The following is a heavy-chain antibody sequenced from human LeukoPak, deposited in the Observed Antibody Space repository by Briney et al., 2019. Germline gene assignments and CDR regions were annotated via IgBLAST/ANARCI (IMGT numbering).Heavy chain of an antibody. V-gene: IGHV3-74*01. J-gene: IGHJ4*02. CDR1: GFTFSSYW. Sequence: GGSLRLPCAASGFTFSSYWMHWVRQAPGKGLVWVSRINSDGSSTSYADSVKGRFTISRDNAKNTLYLQMNSLRAEDTAVYYCARGGEYSSGCLRYWGQGTLVTVSS. CDR3: ARGGEYSSGCLRY. CDR2: INSDGSST. D-gene: IGHD6-19*01.